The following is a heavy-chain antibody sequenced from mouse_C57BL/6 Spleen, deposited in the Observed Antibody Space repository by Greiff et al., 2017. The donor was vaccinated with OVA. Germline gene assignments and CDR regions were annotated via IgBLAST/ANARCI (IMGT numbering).Heavy chain of an antibody. J-gene: IGHJ2*01. Sequence: EVMLVESGGGLVKPGGSLKLSCAASGFTFSDYGMHWVRQAPEKGLEWVAYISSGSSTIYYADTVKGRFTISRDNAKNTLFLQMTSLRSEDTAMYYCARDWDGCFDYWGQGTTLTVSS. V-gene: IGHV5-17*01. CDR3: ARDWDGCFDY. CDR1: GFTFSDYG. D-gene: IGHD4-1*01. CDR2: ISSGSSTI.